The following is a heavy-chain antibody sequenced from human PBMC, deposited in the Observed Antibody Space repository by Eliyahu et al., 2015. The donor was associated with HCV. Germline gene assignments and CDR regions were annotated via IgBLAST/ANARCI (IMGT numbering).Heavy chain of an antibody. J-gene: IGHJ5*02. D-gene: IGHD6-19*01. CDR2: IHYIGST. Sequence: QVQLQESSPGLVKPSETLSLTCTVSGGSITTXXWSWIRQPPGKGLXWIGYIHYIGSTNYNPSLKSRVTISLDASKNQFSLNLTSVTAADTAMYYCASGGGGIAVTGTGGWFDPWGQGTLVTVSS. CDR3: ASGGGGIAVTGTGGWFDP. CDR1: GGSITTXX. V-gene: IGHV4-59*01.